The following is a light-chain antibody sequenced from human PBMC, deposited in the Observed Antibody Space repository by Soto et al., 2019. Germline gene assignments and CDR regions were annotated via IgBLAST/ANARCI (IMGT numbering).Light chain of an antibody. CDR2: DVS. Sequence: DIQMTQSPSTLSVSVGDRVTITCRASQSISRYLGWYQQKPGKAPNLLIYDVSILESGVPSRFSGSGSGTEFTLTISSLRADDFATYYCQQYNSYSSWTFGQGTKVEI. V-gene: IGKV1-5*01. CDR1: QSISRY. CDR3: QQYNSYSSWT. J-gene: IGKJ1*01.